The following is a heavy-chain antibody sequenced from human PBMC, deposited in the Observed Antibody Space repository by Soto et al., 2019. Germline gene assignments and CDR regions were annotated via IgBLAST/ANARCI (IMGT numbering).Heavy chain of an antibody. V-gene: IGHV1-69*12. Sequence: QVQLVQSGTEVRKPGSSVNVSCQASGDTFDTYTFSWVRQAPGQGLQWMGEIIPMFRTTNYAPRFQGRLTFPADDSTRRVYMELNSLTFEDTAVYYCAGGDGGADAFDLWGQGTMIAVSS. D-gene: IGHD3-16*01. CDR1: GDTFDTYT. CDR3: AGGDGGADAFDL. J-gene: IGHJ3*01. CDR2: IIPMFRTT.